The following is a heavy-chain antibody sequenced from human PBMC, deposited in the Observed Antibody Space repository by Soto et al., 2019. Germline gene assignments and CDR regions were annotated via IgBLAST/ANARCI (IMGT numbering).Heavy chain of an antibody. J-gene: IGHJ6*02. V-gene: IGHV1-69*01. D-gene: IGHD2-2*01. Sequence: QVQLVQSGAEVKKPGSSVNVSCKASGGTFSSYAISWVRQAPGQGLEWMGGIIPIFGTANYAQKFQGRVTITADESTSTAYMELSSLRSEDTAVYYCARGTIVVVPAAIYYYYYGMDVCGQGTTVTVSS. CDR3: ARGTIVVVPAAIYYYYYGMDV. CDR1: GGTFSSYA. CDR2: IIPIFGTA.